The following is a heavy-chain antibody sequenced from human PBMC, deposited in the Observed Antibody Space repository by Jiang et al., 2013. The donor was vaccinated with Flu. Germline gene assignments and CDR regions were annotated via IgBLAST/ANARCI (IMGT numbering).Heavy chain of an antibody. D-gene: IGHD3-3*01. V-gene: IGHV3-7*05. Sequence: RLSCAASGFTFSSYWMSWVRQAPGKGLEWVANIKQDGSEKYYVDSVKGRFTISRDNAKNSLYLQMNSLRAEDTAVYYCARYADYDFWSGYLVPHYGMDVWGQGTTVTVSS. J-gene: IGHJ6*02. CDR1: GFTFSSYW. CDR2: IKQDGSEK. CDR3: ARYADYDFWSGYLVPHYGMDV.